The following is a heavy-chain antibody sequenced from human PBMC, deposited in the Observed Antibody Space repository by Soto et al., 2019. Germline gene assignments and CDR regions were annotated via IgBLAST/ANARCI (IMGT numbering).Heavy chain of an antibody. V-gene: IGHV4-31*03. CDR1: CGSITRGGYY. CDR3: ARDPAP. CDR2: IYNSGTT. J-gene: IGHJ5*02. Sequence: QVQLQESGPGLVKPSETLSLTCTVSCGSITRGGYYWSWIRQHPGKGLEWIGYIYNSGTTYYNPSRKSRVTISVDTSKNQFSLKLTSVTAADTAVYYCARDPAPWGQGTLVTVSS.